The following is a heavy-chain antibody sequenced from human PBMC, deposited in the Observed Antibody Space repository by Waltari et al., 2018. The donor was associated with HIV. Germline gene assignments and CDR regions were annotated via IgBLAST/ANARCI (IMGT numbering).Heavy chain of an antibody. Sequence: QVQLVPSGAEVRTPGSSVKVSCTASGGSFTSYSIHWVRQAPGQGLEWMGRVIPMSGTAMKAQKFQARVTISADKSTTTAYMELTSLRTEDTAVYYCASARETMGVDFDFWGQGTLVTVSS. CDR2: VIPMSGTA. D-gene: IGHD3-10*01. CDR1: GGSFTSYS. CDR3: ASARETMGVDFDF. J-gene: IGHJ4*02. V-gene: IGHV1-69*08.